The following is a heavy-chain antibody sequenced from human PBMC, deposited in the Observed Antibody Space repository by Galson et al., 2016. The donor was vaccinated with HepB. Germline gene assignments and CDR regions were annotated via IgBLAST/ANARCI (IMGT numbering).Heavy chain of an antibody. V-gene: IGHV2-5*01. CDR2: LYWNDDQ. CDR3: AHRGLYSSSWYSLFDS. CDR1: GFSLRTYGVG. J-gene: IGHJ4*02. Sequence: PSLVKPPQTLTLTCTFSGFSLRTYGVGVGWIRQPPGKALEWLALLYWNDDQRYSPSLKSRLTITKDTSNKQLVLTMTNMYPVDTPTYYCAHRGLYSSSWYSLFDSWGQGTLVTVSS. D-gene: IGHD6-13*01.